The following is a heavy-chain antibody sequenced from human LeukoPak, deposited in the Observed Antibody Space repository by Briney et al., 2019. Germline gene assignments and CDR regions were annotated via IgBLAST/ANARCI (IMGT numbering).Heavy chain of an antibody. CDR3: ARGGATSYYYGMDV. J-gene: IGHJ6*02. D-gene: IGHD1-26*01. Sequence: SETLSLTCTVSGGSISSYYWSWIRQPPGKGLEGIGYIYYSGSTNYNPSLKSRVTISVDTSKNQFSLKLSSVTAADTAVYYCARGGATSYYYGMDVWGQGTTVTVSS. CDR1: GGSISSYY. CDR2: IYYSGST. V-gene: IGHV4-59*01.